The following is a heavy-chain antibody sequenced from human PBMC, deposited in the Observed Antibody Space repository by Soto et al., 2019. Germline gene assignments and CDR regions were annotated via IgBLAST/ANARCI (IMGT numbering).Heavy chain of an antibody. V-gene: IGHV3-23*01. CDR1: GFTFSSYA. J-gene: IGHJ4*02. Sequence: GGSLRLSCAASGFTFSSYAMSWVRQAPGKGLEWVSAISGSGGSTYYADSVKGRFTISRDNSKNTLYLQMNSLRAEETAVYYCAKVSVPGYSSGWYRTDLDYWGQGTLVTVSS. D-gene: IGHD6-19*01. CDR2: ISGSGGST. CDR3: AKVSVPGYSSGWYRTDLDY.